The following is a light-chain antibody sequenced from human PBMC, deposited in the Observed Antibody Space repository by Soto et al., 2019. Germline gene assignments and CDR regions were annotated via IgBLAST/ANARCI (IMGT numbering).Light chain of an antibody. CDR1: SSDVGGCNY. J-gene: IGLJ1*01. V-gene: IGLV2-14*01. Sequence: QSALTQPASVSGSPGQSITISCTGTSSDVGGCNYVSWYQQHPGKAPKLVIYDVSNRPSGVSNRFSGSKSGNTASLTISGLQAEDEAYYYCNSYTSSSTYVFGTGTKLTVL. CDR2: DVS. CDR3: NSYTSSSTYV.